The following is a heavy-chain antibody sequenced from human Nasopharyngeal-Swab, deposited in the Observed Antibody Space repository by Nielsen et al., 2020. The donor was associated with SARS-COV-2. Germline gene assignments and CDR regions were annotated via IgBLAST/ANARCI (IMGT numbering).Heavy chain of an antibody. D-gene: IGHD5-24*01. J-gene: IGHJ5*02. Sequence: GESLKISCAASGFTFSTYAMHWVRQAPGKGLEWVAFIPYDGSNKYYADSVKGRFTISRDNFKNTLYLQMNSLRAEDTAVYYCASTGQRDWLDPWGQGTLVTVSS. CDR1: GFTFSTYA. CDR3: ASTGQRDWLDP. V-gene: IGHV3-30-3*01. CDR2: IPYDGSNK.